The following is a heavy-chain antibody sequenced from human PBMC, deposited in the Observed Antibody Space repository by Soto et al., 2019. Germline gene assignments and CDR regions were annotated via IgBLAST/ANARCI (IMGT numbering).Heavy chain of an antibody. CDR1: GFTFSSYE. V-gene: IGHV3-48*03. CDR2: ISSSGTGT. J-gene: IGHJ4*02. D-gene: IGHD6-25*01. CDR3: VRDLHEPLAADAIREAN. Sequence: EMQLVQSGGGLVQPGGSLRLSCAASGFTFSSYEMHWVRQAPGKGLEWISYISSSGTGTYYADSVRGRFTMSRDNTKNSVSLKMYSLRAEDTVIYYCVRDLHEPLAADAIREANWGQGTQVTVSS.